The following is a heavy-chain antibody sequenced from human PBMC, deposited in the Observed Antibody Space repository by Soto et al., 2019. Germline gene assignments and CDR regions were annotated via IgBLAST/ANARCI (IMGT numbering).Heavy chain of an antibody. CDR1: GDSISNLDYF. Sequence: QVQLLELGPGLVKPSQTLSLTCSVSGDSISNLDYFWAWIRQPPGQALEYIGYIYKSATTYYNPSFESRVAISVDTSKSQFSLNVTSVTAADTAVYFCARGRYCLTGRCFPNWFDSWGQGALVTVSS. D-gene: IGHD7-27*01. CDR2: IYKSATT. CDR3: ARGRYCLTGRCFPNWFDS. J-gene: IGHJ5*01. V-gene: IGHV4-30-4*01.